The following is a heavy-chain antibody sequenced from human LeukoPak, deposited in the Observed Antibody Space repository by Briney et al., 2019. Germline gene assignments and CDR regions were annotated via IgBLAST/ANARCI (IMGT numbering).Heavy chain of an antibody. CDR3: ALGASYDFWSGPITRWYYYYYYGMDV. D-gene: IGHD3-3*01. V-gene: IGHV1-46*01. Sequence: ASVKVSCKASGYTFTSYYMHWVRQAPGQGLEWMGIINPSGGSTSYAQKFQGRVTMTRDTSTSTVYMELSSLRSEDTAVYYCALGASYDFWSGPITRWYYYYYYGMDVWGQGTTVTVSS. CDR2: INPSGGST. CDR1: GYTFTSYY. J-gene: IGHJ6*02.